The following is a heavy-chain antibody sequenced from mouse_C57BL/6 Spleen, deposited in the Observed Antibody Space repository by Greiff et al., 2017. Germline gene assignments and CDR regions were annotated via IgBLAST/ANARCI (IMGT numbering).Heavy chain of an antibody. Sequence: QLQASGPELVKPGASVKISCKASGYSFTDYTMNWVKQSNGKSLEWIGVINPNYGTTSYNQKFKGKATLTVDQSASTAYMQRNSLTSEVSAVYYGESDEGYYLWFAYWGQGTLVTVSA. V-gene: IGHV1-39*01. D-gene: IGHD2-3*01. CDR2: INPNYGTT. J-gene: IGHJ3*01. CDR3: ESDEGYYLWFAY. CDR1: GYSFTDYT.